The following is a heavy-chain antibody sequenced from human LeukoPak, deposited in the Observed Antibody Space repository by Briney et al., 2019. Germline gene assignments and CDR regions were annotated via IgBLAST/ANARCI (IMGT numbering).Heavy chain of an antibody. D-gene: IGHD4-11*01. CDR3: ARQDYSNYVD. CDR2: INPSGGST. J-gene: IGHJ4*02. CDR1: GYTFISYY. Sequence: ASVKVSRKASGYTFISYYMHWVRQAPGQGLEWMGRINPSGGSTSYAQKFQGRVTMTRDTSTSTVYMELSSLRFEDTAVYYCARQDYSNYVDWGQGTLVTVSS. V-gene: IGHV1-46*01.